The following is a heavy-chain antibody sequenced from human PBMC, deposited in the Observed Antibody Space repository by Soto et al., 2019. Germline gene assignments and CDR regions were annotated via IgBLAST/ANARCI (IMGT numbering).Heavy chain of an antibody. CDR1: GYTFTSYG. Sequence: ASVKVSCKASGYTFTSYGISWVRQAPGQGLEWMGRISAYNGNTNYAQKLQGRVTMTTDTSTSTAYMELRSLRSDDTAVYYCARDKAGSIDHYYYGMDVRGQGTTVTGSS. CDR2: ISAYNGNT. J-gene: IGHJ6*02. D-gene: IGHD6-13*01. CDR3: ARDKAGSIDHYYYGMDV. V-gene: IGHV1-18*01.